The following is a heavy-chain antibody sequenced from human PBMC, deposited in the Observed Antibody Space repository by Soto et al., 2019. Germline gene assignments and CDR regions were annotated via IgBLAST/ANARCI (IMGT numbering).Heavy chain of an antibody. CDR1: GFTFSSYW. Sequence: GGSLRLSCAASGFTFSSYWMHWVRQAPGKGLVWVSRINSDGSSTSYADSVKGRFTISRDNAKNTLYLQMNSLRAEETAVYYCARAGSGVFEANYYMDVWGKGTTVTVSS. CDR2: INSDGSST. D-gene: IGHD2-8*01. CDR3: ARAGSGVFEANYYMDV. V-gene: IGHV3-74*01. J-gene: IGHJ6*03.